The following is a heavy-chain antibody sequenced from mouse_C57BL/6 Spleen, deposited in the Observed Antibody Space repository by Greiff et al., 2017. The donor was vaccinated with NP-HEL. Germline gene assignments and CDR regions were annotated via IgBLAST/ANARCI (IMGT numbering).Heavy chain of an antibody. J-gene: IGHJ4*01. Sequence: QVQLQQPGAELVMPGASVKLSCKASGYTFTSYWMHWVKQRPGQGLEWIGEIDPSDSYTNYNQKFKGKSTLTVDKSSSTAYKQLSSLTSEDSAVYYCARADGYYRESAMDYWGQGTSVTVSS. CDR2: IDPSDSYT. CDR1: GYTFTSYW. V-gene: IGHV1-69*01. CDR3: ARADGYYRESAMDY. D-gene: IGHD2-3*01.